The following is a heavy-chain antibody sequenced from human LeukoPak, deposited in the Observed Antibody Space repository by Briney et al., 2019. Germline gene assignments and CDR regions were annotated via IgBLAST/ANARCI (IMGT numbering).Heavy chain of an antibody. Sequence: PSETLSLTCTVSGGSISSYYWSWIRQPPGKGLEWIGYIYYSGSTNYNPSLKSRVTISVDTSKNQFSLKLSSVTAADTAVYCCARSEYQLLSLDYWGQGTLVTVSS. V-gene: IGHV4-59*01. J-gene: IGHJ4*02. CDR2: IYYSGST. CDR1: GGSISSYY. D-gene: IGHD2-2*01. CDR3: ARSEYQLLSLDY.